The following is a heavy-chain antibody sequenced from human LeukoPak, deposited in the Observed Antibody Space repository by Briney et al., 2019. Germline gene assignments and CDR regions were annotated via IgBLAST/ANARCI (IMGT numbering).Heavy chain of an antibody. V-gene: IGHV3-23*01. CDR2: ISGSGGST. J-gene: IGHJ4*02. D-gene: IGHD3-9*01. CDR1: GFTFSSYA. Sequence: GGSLRLSCAASGFTFSSYAMSWVRQAPGKGLEWVSAISGSGGSTYYADSVKGRFTISRNNSKNTLYLQMNSLRAEDTAVYYCAKEDVLRYFDWPTSPPNYWGQGTLVTVSS. CDR3: AKEDVLRYFDWPTSPPNY.